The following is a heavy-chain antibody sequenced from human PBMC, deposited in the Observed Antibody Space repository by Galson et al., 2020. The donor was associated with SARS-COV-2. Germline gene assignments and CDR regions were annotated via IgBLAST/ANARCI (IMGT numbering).Heavy chain of an antibody. Sequence: ETSETLSLTCTVSGGSISSGGYYWSWIRQHPGKGLEWIGYIYYSGSTYYNPSLKNRVTLSLDTSKNQFSMTLSSVTAADTAVYYCAIFRFYFRHYYGLDVWGQGTTVTVSS. CDR2: IYYSGST. CDR1: GGSISSGGYY. CDR3: AIFRFYFRHYYGLDV. D-gene: IGHD1-26*01. V-gene: IGHV4-31*03. J-gene: IGHJ6*02.